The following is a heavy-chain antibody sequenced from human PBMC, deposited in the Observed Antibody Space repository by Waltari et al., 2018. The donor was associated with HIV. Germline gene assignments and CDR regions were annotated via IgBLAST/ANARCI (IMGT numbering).Heavy chain of an antibody. D-gene: IGHD4-17*01. CDR2: IQYDESTK. J-gene: IGHJ1*01. CDR3: AREDHSDYIGGFHH. Sequence: QVQLVESGGGVVQPGRSLRLSCAASGFTLSKYGMHWVRQAPGKGLEWVAFIQYDESTKYYADSVKGRFTISRDNSKSTLYLQMNSLGAEDTAVYYCAREDHSDYIGGFHHWGQGTLVTVSS. V-gene: IGHV3-33*05. CDR1: GFTLSKYG.